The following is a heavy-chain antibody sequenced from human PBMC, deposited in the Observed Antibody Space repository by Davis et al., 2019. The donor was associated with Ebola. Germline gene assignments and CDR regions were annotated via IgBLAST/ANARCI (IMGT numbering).Heavy chain of an antibody. CDR2: IEQDGREK. Sequence: PGGSLRLSCAASGLTFSAYWMNWVRQVPGKGLEWVANIEQDGREKNYVDSVKGRFTISRDNAKNSLYLQMNSLRAEDTAVYYCARLRLELRHSFDYWGQGTLVTVSS. J-gene: IGHJ4*02. CDR1: GLTFSAYW. V-gene: IGHV3-7*01. CDR3: ARLRLELRHSFDY. D-gene: IGHD1-7*01.